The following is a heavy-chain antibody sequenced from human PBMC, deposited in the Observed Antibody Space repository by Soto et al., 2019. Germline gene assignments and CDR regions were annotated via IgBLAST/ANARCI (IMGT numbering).Heavy chain of an antibody. D-gene: IGHD6-19*01. V-gene: IGHV1-69*13. CDR2: IIPIFGTA. Sequence: ASVKVSCKASGGTFSSYAISWVRQAPGQGLEWMGGIIPIFGTANYAQKFQGRVTITADESTSTAYMELSSLRSEDTAVYYCAREGVAVAGTNWFDPWGQGTLVTVSS. CDR1: GGTFSSYA. J-gene: IGHJ5*02. CDR3: AREGVAVAGTNWFDP.